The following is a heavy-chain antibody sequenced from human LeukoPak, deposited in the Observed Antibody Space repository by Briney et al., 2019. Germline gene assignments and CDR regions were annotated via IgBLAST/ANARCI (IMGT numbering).Heavy chain of an antibody. Sequence: PGGSLRLSCAASGFTFSSYSMNWVRQAPGKGLEWVSSISRSSNYKYYADSVKGRFTISRDNAKNSLYLQMNSLRAEDTALYYCASTDYGDYVGYWGQGTLVTVSS. D-gene: IGHD4-17*01. V-gene: IGHV3-21*01. CDR3: ASTDYGDYVGY. J-gene: IGHJ4*02. CDR2: ISRSSNYK. CDR1: GFTFSSYS.